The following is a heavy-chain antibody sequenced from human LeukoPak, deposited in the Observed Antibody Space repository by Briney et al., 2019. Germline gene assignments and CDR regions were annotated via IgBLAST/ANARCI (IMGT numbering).Heavy chain of an antibody. J-gene: IGHJ5*02. CDR1: GYSFTSYW. CDR3: ARLGYSSGASRDNNWFDP. CDR2: IDPSDSYT. D-gene: IGHD6-19*01. V-gene: IGHV5-10-1*01. Sequence: GESLKISCKGSGYSFTSYWISWVRQMPGKGLEWMGRIDPSDSYTNYSPSSQGHVTISADKSISTAYLQWSSLKASDTAMYYCARLGYSSGASRDNNWFDPWGQGTLVTVSS.